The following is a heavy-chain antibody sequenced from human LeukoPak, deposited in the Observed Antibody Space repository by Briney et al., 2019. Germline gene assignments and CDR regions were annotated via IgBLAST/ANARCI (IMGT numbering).Heavy chain of an antibody. CDR1: GGSISSSCYY. Sequence: SETLSLTCTVSGGSISSSCYYWGWIRQPPGKGLEWIGSIYYSGSTYYNPSLKSRVTISVDTSKNQFSLKLSSVTAADTAVYYCAREVAGIGYFDYWGQGTLVTVSS. CDR2: IYYSGST. V-gene: IGHV4-39*07. CDR3: AREVAGIGYFDY. J-gene: IGHJ4*02. D-gene: IGHD6-19*01.